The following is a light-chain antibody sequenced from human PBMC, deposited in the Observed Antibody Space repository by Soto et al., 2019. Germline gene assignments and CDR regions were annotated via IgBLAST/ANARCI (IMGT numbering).Light chain of an antibody. CDR2: RNN. Sequence: QSVLTQPPSASGTPGQRVTISCSGSSSNIGSNYVYWYQQLPGTAPKLLIYRNNQRPSGVPDRFSGSKSGTSASLAISGLRSEDEADYYCAAWDDSLSGPRVVFGGETKLTVL. CDR3: AAWDDSLSGPRVV. V-gene: IGLV1-47*01. J-gene: IGLJ2*01. CDR1: SSNIGSNY.